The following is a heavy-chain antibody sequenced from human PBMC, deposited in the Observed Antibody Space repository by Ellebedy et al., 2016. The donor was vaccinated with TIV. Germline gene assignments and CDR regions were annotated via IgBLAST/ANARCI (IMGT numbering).Heavy chain of an antibody. V-gene: IGHV1-18*01. CDR2: ISAYNGNT. CDR1: GYTFTSYG. Sequence: ASVKVSCKASGYTFTSYGISWVRQAPGQGLEWMGWISAYNGNTNYAQKLQGRVTMTTDTSTSTAYMELRSLRSDDTAVYYCARDKAIMVRGVPIIDYWGQGTLVTVSS. CDR3: ARDKAIMVRGVPIIDY. D-gene: IGHD3-10*01. J-gene: IGHJ4*02.